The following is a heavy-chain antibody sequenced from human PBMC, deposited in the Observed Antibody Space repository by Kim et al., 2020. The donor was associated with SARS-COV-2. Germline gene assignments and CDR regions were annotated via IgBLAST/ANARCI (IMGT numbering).Heavy chain of an antibody. J-gene: IGHJ4*02. Sequence: YADSVKGRFTIARDNAKNSLYLQMNSLRAEDTALYYCTVFTIFGVVTFDYWGQGTLVTVSS. CDR3: TVFTIFGVVTFDY. V-gene: IGHV3-9*01. D-gene: IGHD3-3*01.